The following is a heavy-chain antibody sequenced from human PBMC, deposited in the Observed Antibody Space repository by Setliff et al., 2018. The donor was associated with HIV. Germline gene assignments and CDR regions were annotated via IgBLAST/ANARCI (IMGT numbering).Heavy chain of an antibody. CDR2: ISSSGGTI. D-gene: IGHD5-12*01. CDR3: ARDWRHGYDLNFDY. J-gene: IGHJ4*02. V-gene: IGHV3-11*04. CDR1: GGSISSYY. Sequence: LSLTCTVSGGSISSYYWSWIRQPPGKGLEWVSYISSSGGTIYYADSVKGRFTISRDNAKKSLYLQMNSLRVEDSALYYCARDWRHGYDLNFDYWGQGTLVTVSS.